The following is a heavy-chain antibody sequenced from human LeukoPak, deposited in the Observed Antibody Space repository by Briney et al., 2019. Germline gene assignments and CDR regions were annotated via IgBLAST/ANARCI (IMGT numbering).Heavy chain of an antibody. J-gene: IGHJ4*02. CDR1: GGSISSYY. D-gene: IGHD6-6*01. V-gene: IGHV4-59*12. CDR3: AREISSSSDFDY. Sequence: SETLSLTCTVSGGSISSYYWSWIRQPPGKGLEWIGNIYYSGSTNYNPSLKSRVTISVDTSKNQFSLKLSSVTAADTAVYYCAREISSSSDFDYWGQGTLVTASS. CDR2: IYYSGST.